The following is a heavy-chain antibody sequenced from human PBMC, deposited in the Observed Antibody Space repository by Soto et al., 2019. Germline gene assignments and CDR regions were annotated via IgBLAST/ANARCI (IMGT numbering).Heavy chain of an antibody. CDR2: ISPHKDDT. CDR1: GYTFSSIG. Sequence: ASVKVSCKTSGYTFSSIGISWVRQAPGQGLEWMGWISPHKDDTYYAQRLQGRVTMTTDTSTNTAYMELRSLRSDDTAVYFCARDLDGSGSYFTNYWGPGTLVTVSS. J-gene: IGHJ4*02. V-gene: IGHV1-18*01. CDR3: ARDLDGSGSYFTNY. D-gene: IGHD3-10*01.